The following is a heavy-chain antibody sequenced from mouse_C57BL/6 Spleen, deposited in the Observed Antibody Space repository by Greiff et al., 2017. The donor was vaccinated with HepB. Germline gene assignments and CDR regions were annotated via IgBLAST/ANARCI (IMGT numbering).Heavy chain of an antibody. CDR2: IYPSDSET. Sequence: VQLQQSGAELVRPGSSVKLSCKASGYTFTSYWMDWVKQRPGQGLEWIGNIYPSDSETHYNQKFKDKATLTVDKSSSTAYMQLSSLTSEDSAVYYCARGVLRTEYFDGWGTGTTVTVSS. CDR3: ARGVLRTEYFDG. D-gene: IGHD1-1*01. CDR1: GYTFTSYW. J-gene: IGHJ1*03. V-gene: IGHV1-61*01.